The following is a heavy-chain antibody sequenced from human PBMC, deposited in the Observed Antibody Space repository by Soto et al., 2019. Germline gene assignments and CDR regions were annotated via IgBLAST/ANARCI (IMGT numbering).Heavy chain of an antibody. Sequence: SETLSLTCAVSGGSIGSGGYSWSWIRQPPGKGLEWIGYIYHSGSTYYNPSLKSRVTISVDRSKNQFSLKLSSVTAADTAVYYCARGSGSLIYFDYWGQGTLVTVSS. V-gene: IGHV4-30-2*01. CDR2: IYHSGST. J-gene: IGHJ4*02. CDR3: ARGSGSLIYFDY. CDR1: GGSIGSGGYS. D-gene: IGHD3-10*01.